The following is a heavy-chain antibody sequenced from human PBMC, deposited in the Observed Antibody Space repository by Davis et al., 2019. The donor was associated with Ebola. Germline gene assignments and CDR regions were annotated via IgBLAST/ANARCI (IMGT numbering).Heavy chain of an antibody. J-gene: IGHJ4*02. CDR2: ISAYNGNT. D-gene: IGHD2-2*01. CDR3: ARGRYCSSTSCYFDY. Sequence: ASVKVSCKASGGTFSSYAISWVRQAPGQGLEWMGWISAYNGNTNYAQRLQGRVTMTTDTSTSTAYMELRSLRSDDTAVYYCARGRYCSSTSCYFDYWGQGTLVTVSS. CDR1: GGTFSSYA. V-gene: IGHV1-18*01.